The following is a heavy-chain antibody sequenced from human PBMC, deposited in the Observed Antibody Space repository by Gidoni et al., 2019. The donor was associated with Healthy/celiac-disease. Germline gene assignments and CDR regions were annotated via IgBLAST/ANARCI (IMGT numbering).Heavy chain of an antibody. CDR2: INHSGST. V-gene: IGHV4-34*01. D-gene: IGHD6-25*01. J-gene: IGHJ4*02. Sequence: QVQLQQWGAGLLKPSETLSLTCAVYGGSFSGYYWSWIRQPPGKGLEWIGEINHSGSTNYNPSLKSRVTISVDTSKNQFSLKLSSVTAADTAVYYCARGLTRAAFSYWGQGTLVTVSS. CDR3: ARGLTRAAFSY. CDR1: GGSFSGYY.